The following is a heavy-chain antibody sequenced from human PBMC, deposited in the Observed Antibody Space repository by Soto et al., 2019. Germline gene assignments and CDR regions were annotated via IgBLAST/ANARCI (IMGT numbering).Heavy chain of an antibody. Sequence: GGSLRLSCAASGFTFSSYGMHWVRQAPGKGLEWVAVISYDGSNKYYADSVKGRFTISRDNSKNTLYLQMNSLRAEDTAVYYCAKDLKYYDILTGQGYHYYYYYGMDVWGQGTTVTVSS. CDR2: ISYDGSNK. CDR1: GFTFSSYG. J-gene: IGHJ6*02. V-gene: IGHV3-30*18. CDR3: AKDLKYYDILTGQGYHYYYYYGMDV. D-gene: IGHD3-9*01.